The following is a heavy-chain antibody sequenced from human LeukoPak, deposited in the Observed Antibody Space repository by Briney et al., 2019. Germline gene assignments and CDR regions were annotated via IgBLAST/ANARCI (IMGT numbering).Heavy chain of an antibody. D-gene: IGHD6-13*01. V-gene: IGHV3-23*01. CDR3: AKWYSSGWYYFDS. CDR1: GFTFSSYA. Sequence: PGGSLRLSCAASGFTFSSYAMSWVRQAPGKGLEWVSSISGSGGSTYYADSVKGRSTISRDNSKNTLYLQMNSLRVEDTAVYYCAKWYSSGWYYFDSWGQGTLVTVSS. CDR2: ISGSGGST. J-gene: IGHJ4*02.